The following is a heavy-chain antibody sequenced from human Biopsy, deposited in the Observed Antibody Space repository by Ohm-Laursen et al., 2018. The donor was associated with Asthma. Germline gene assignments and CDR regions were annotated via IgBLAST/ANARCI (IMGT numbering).Heavy chain of an antibody. D-gene: IGHD3-10*01. Sequence: SLRLSCAASGFTFSIYDIHWVRQAPGKGLEWVAVISYDGGNKFYGDSVKGRFTLSRDNAKNSLYLQMNSLRAEDTAVYYCAKDERLYYGSDSKYMQPVPLGDWGQGTLVIVSA. J-gene: IGHJ4*02. CDR1: GFTFSIYD. V-gene: IGHV3-30*18. CDR2: ISYDGGNK. CDR3: AKDERLYYGSDSKYMQPVPLGD.